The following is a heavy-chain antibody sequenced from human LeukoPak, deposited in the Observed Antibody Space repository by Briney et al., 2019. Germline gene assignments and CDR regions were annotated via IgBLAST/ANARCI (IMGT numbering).Heavy chain of an antibody. J-gene: IGHJ6*01. CDR1: GCSISSYY. V-gene: IGHV4-59*01. CDR2: IYYSGST. Sequence: PSETLSLTCTVSGCSISSYYWRWIRQPPGKGLEWIGYIYYSGSTNYNPSLRSGVTISVNTDKNQFSLKLSSVADAETVYYYGGRVGRYGSWMGVWGQGVTVTV. D-gene: IGHD3-10*01. CDR3: GRVGRYGSWMGV.